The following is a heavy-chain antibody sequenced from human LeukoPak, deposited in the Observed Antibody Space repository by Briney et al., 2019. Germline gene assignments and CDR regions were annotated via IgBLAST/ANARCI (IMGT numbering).Heavy chain of an antibody. CDR1: GGTFSSYA. CDR3: ARGNDFWSGSRLVPINFDY. D-gene: IGHD3-3*01. J-gene: IGHJ4*02. CDR2: IIPIFGTA. Sequence: SVKVSCKASGGTFSSYAISWVRQAPGQGLEWMGGIIPIFGTANYAQKFQGRVTITADKSTSTAYMELSGLRSEDTAVYYCARGNDFWSGSRLVPINFDYWGQGTLVTVSS. V-gene: IGHV1-69*06.